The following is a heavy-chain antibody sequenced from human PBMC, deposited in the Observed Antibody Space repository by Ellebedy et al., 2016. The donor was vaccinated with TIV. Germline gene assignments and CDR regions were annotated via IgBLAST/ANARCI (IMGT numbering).Heavy chain of an antibody. J-gene: IGHJ2*01. CDR1: GYTFTSFH. CDR3: ARGFANFDL. D-gene: IGHD3-10*01. CDR2: INPSGGST. V-gene: IGHV1-46*01. Sequence: ASVKVSCKAAGYTFTSFHLHWVRQAPGQGPEWMGIINPSGGSTRYAQKFQGRVTMTRERSTSTVYMELTSLRSDDTAVYYCARGFANFDLWGRGTLVTVSS.